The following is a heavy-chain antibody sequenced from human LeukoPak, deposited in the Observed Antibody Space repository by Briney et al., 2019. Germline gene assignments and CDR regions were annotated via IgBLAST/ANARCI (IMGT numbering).Heavy chain of an antibody. V-gene: IGHV4-4*07. D-gene: IGHD6-19*01. J-gene: IGHJ5*02. CDR3: ARDMRIAVAGNAGSWFDP. CDR1: GGSISSYY. CDR2: IYTSGST. Sequence: PSETLSLTCTFSGGSISSYYWSWLRQPAGKGLEWIGRIYTSGSTNYNPSLKSRVTISVDTSKNQFSLKLSSVTAADTAVYYCARDMRIAVAGNAGSWFDPWGQGTLVTVSS.